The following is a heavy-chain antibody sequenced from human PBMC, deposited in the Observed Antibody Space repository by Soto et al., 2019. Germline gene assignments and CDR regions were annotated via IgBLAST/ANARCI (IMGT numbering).Heavy chain of an antibody. V-gene: IGHV3-23*01. J-gene: IGHJ1*01. D-gene: IGHD6-13*01. CDR3: VKEGSSTSWYRIAEYFQH. CDR1: GFTFSSYA. Sequence: GGSLRLSCAASGFTFSSYAMSWVRQAPGKGLEWVSTIRGSGDITYYADSVKGRFTISRDNSKNTLFLQMNSLRAEDTAVYFCVKEGSSTSWYRIAEYFQHWGQGTLVTVSS. CDR2: IRGSGDIT.